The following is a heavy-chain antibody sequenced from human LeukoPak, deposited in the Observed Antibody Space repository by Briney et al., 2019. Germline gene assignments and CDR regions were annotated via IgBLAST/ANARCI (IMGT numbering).Heavy chain of an antibody. V-gene: IGHV1-69*05. D-gene: IGHD3-22*01. J-gene: IGHJ5*02. CDR1: GGTFSSYA. CDR2: IIPIFGTA. Sequence: SVKVSCKASGGTFSSYAISWVRQAPGQGLEWMGGIIPIFGTANYAQKFQGRVTITTDESTSTAYMELSSLRSEDTAVYYCARGWAQKTYYYDSSGYYYLSNWFDPWGQGTTVTVSS. CDR3: ARGWAQKTYYYDSSGYYYLSNWFDP.